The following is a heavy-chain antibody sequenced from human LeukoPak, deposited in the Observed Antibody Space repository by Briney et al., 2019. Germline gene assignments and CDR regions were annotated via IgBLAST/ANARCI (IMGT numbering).Heavy chain of an antibody. CDR3: ARRSYSSSGDPVFDP. Sequence: ASVKVSCKASGYTFTGYYMHWVRQAPGQGLEWMGWINPNSGGTNYAQKFQGRVTMTRVTSISTAYMELRRLRSDDTAVYYCARRSYSSSGDPVFDPWGQGTLVIVSS. CDR1: GYTFTGYY. J-gene: IGHJ5*02. V-gene: IGHV1-2*02. CDR2: INPNSGGT. D-gene: IGHD6-13*01.